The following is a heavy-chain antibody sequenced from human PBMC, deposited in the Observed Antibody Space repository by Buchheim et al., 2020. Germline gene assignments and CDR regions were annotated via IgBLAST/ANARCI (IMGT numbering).Heavy chain of an antibody. J-gene: IGHJ4*02. CDR3: AKGSRGYTNYYFDY. Sequence: EVQLVDSGGGLVQPGESLRLSCVASGFSFSGYAMSWVRQAPGKGLEWVSSISGSGATTFNADSVKGRFTISRDNSKNMLYLQMNSLRAEDTAVYFCAKGSRGYTNYYFDYWGQGTL. CDR2: ISGSGATT. D-gene: IGHD4-11*01. V-gene: IGHV3-23*04. CDR1: GFSFSGYA.